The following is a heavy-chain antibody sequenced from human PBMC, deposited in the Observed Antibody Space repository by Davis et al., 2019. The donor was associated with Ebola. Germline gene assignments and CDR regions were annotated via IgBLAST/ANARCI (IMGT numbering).Heavy chain of an antibody. D-gene: IGHD3-10*01. CDR1: GFLFSSYA. V-gene: IGHV3-23*01. J-gene: IGHJ4*02. CDR2: ISASGGAT. CDR3: AKDLTSYYGSGDFFDY. Sequence: PGGPLRLSCAASGFLFSSYAMSWVRQAPGRGLEWVSSISASGGATFYADSVKGRIVMSRDNSNDTLYLRMNNLRAEDTAIYYCAKDLTSYYGSGDFFDYWGQGILVTVSS.